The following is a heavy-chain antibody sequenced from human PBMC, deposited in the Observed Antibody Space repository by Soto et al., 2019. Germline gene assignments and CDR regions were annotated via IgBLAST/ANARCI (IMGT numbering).Heavy chain of an antibody. CDR2: IWYDGSNK. D-gene: IGHD4-17*01. CDR1: GFTFSSYG. Sequence: GSLRLSCAASGFTFSSYGMHWVRQAPGKGLEWVAVIWYDGSNKYYADSVKGRFTISRDNSKNTLYLQMNSLRAEDTAVYYCARDCDYGDYYFDYWGQGTLVTVSS. V-gene: IGHV3-33*01. CDR3: ARDCDYGDYYFDY. J-gene: IGHJ4*02.